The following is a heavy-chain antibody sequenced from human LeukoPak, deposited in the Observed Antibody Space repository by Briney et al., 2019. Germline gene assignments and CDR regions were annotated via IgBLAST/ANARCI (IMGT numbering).Heavy chain of an antibody. Sequence: PGGSLRLSCAASGFTLSNAWMSWVRQAPGKGLEWVGRIKSKTDGGTTDYAAPVKGRFTTSRDDSKNTLDLQMNSLKTEDTAVYYCTTRGYDKAYFDFWGQGTLVTVSP. D-gene: IGHD6-13*01. CDR2: IKSKTDGGTT. CDR1: GFTLSNAW. J-gene: IGHJ4*02. CDR3: TTRGYDKAYFDF. V-gene: IGHV3-15*01.